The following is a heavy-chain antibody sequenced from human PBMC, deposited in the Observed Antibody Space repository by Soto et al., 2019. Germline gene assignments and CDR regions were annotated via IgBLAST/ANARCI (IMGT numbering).Heavy chain of an antibody. D-gene: IGHD3-10*01. Sequence: SETLSLTCAVSGGSISSGGYSWGWIRQPPGKGLEWIGYIYHSGSTYYNPSLKSRVTISIDRSKNQFSLKLSSVTAADTAVYYGARKELLWFGYFDPWGQGTLVTVSS. V-gene: IGHV4-30-2*01. CDR2: IYHSGST. J-gene: IGHJ5*02. CDR3: ARKELLWFGYFDP. CDR1: GGSISSGGYS.